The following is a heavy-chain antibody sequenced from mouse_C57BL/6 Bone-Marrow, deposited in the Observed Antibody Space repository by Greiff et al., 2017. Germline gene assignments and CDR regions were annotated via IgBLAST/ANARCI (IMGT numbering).Heavy chain of an antibody. J-gene: IGHJ1*03. CDR1: GYSITSGYY. D-gene: IGHD1-3*01. V-gene: IGHV3-6*01. CDR3: ARGGKGYFDV. CDR2: ISYDGSN. Sequence: EVKLLESGPGLVKPSQSLSLTCSVTGYSITSGYYWNWIRQFPGNKLEWMGYISYDGSNNYNPSLKNRISITRDTSKNQFFLKLNSVTTEDTATYYCARGGKGYFDVWGTGTTVTVSS.